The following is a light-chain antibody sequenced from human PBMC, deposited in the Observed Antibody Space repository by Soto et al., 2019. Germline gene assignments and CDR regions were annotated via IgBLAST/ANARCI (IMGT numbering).Light chain of an antibody. CDR3: QQYGSSPRT. CDR1: QSVGSVY. CDR2: GAS. V-gene: IGKV3-20*01. Sequence: DIVLTQSPGTLSLSPGERATLSCRARQSVGSVYLAWYQQKPGQAPRLLIHGASNRASGIPDRFSGSGSGTDFTLTISRLEPEDFAVYYCQQYGSSPRTFGQGTKVDIK. J-gene: IGKJ1*01.